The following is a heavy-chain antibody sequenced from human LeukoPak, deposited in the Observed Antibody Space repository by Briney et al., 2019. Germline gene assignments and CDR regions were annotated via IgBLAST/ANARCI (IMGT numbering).Heavy chain of an antibody. CDR3: ARDLGPSIAAAGDFDY. J-gene: IGHJ4*02. CDR2: FDPEDGET. CDR1: GYTLTELS. Sequence: ASVKVSCKVSGYTLTELSMHWVRQAPGKGLEWMGGFDPEDGETIYAQKFQGRVTMTEDTSTDTAYMELSSLRSEDTAVYYCARDLGPSIAAAGDFDYWGQGTLVTVSS. D-gene: IGHD6-13*01. V-gene: IGHV1-24*01.